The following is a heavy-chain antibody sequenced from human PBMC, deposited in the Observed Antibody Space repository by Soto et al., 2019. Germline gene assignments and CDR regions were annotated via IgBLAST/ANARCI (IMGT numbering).Heavy chain of an antibody. Sequence: PSETLSFTCTVSGGSINSRSYYWGWIRQPPGKGLEWIGSIYYSGNTYYNPSLKSRVTISVDTSKTQFSLKLSSVTAADTAVYYCARHRSSDYVQEYIQYWGLGTLVTVSS. D-gene: IGHD5-12*01. J-gene: IGHJ1*01. CDR1: GGSINSRSYY. V-gene: IGHV4-39*01. CDR3: ARHRSSDYVQEYIQY. CDR2: IYYSGNT.